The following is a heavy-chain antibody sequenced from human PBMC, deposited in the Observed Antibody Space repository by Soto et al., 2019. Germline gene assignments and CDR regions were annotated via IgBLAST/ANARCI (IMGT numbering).Heavy chain of an antibody. CDR2: IDPSGTTT. CDR3: ARLKVTSGLSY. Sequence: GASVKVSCKASGDTFTNYYIRWVRQAPGQGLEWMGTIDPSGTTTFYAQNLQGRVTMTRDTSTGTLYMELSSLRSEDTAVYYCARLKVTSGLSYWGQGTLDTVSS. V-gene: IGHV1-46*01. CDR1: GDTFTNYY. D-gene: IGHD6-19*01. J-gene: IGHJ4*02.